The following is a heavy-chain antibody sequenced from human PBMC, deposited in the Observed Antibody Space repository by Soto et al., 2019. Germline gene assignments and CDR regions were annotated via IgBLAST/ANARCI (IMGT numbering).Heavy chain of an antibody. J-gene: IGHJ4*02. Sequence: QVQLVESGGGVVQPGRSLRLSCAASGFTFSSYGMHWVRQAPGKGLEWVAVIWYDGSNKYYADSVKGRFTISRDNSKNTLYLQMNSRRAEDTAVYYCARDRAGGDQYYFDYWGQGTLVTVSS. D-gene: IGHD2-21*02. V-gene: IGHV3-33*01. CDR2: IWYDGSNK. CDR3: ARDRAGGDQYYFDY. CDR1: GFTFSSYG.